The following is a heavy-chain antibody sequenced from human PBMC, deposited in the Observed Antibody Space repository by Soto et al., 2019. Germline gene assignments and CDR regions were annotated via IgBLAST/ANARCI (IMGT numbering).Heavy chain of an antibody. CDR1: GGSISSYY. D-gene: IGHD6-13*01. J-gene: IGHJ4*02. CDR3: ASTISWYYFDY. V-gene: IGHV4-59*08. CDR2: IYYSGST. Sequence: SETLSLTCTVSGGSISSYYWSWIRQPPGKGLEWIGYIYYSGSTNYNPSLKSRVTISVDTSKNQFSLKLSSVTAADTAVYYCASTISWYYFDYWGQGTLVTVSS.